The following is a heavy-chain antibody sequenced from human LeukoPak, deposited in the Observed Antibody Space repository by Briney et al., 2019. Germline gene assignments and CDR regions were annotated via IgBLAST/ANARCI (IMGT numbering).Heavy chain of an antibody. Sequence: PSETLSLTCTVSGASISDYYWSWIRQPPGKVLEWFGYIYYTGSTKYNPSLESRVTISIDTSKNHLYLKLSSGTAADTAIYYCARHSRAYSSTSGTFEYWGQGTLVTVSS. CDR2: IYYTGST. D-gene: IGHD2-2*01. CDR3: ARHSRAYSSTSGTFEY. V-gene: IGHV4-59*08. CDR1: GASISDYY. J-gene: IGHJ4*02.